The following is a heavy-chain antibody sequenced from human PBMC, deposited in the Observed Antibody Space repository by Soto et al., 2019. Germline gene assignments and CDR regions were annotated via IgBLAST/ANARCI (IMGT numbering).Heavy chain of an antibody. J-gene: IGHJ6*03. D-gene: IGHD3-22*01. CDR1: GFSLRNARMG. CDR2: ILSSDEK. V-gene: IGHV2-26*01. CDR3: ARMLAVNYYYYYVDV. Sequence: QVTLKESGPVLVKPTETLTLTCTVSGFSLRNARMGVSWIRQPPGKALEWLAHILSSDEKSYNTSLKGRVPLSKYTSQSQVVLTMTYVDPVDTATYFCARMLAVNYYYYYVDVWGEGTTVTVSS.